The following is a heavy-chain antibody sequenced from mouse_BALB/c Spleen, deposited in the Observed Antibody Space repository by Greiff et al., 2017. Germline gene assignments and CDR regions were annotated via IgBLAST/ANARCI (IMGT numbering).Heavy chain of an antibody. J-gene: IGHJ4*01. D-gene: IGHD1-1*01. CDR1: GFTFSNYW. Sequence: DVKLVESGGGLVQPGGSMKLSCVASGFTFSNYWMNWVRQSPEKGLEWVAEIRLKSNNYATHYAESVKGRFTISRDDSKSSVYLQMNNLRAEDTGIYYCTRLNYGSSWGMDYWGQGTSVTVSS. CDR2: IRLKSNNYAT. V-gene: IGHV6-6*02. CDR3: TRLNYGSSWGMDY.